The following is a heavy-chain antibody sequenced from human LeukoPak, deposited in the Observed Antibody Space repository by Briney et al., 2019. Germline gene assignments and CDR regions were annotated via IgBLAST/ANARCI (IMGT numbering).Heavy chain of an antibody. J-gene: IGHJ6*02. V-gene: IGHV3-43*01. CDR2: ISWDGGST. D-gene: IGHD6-25*01. CDR1: GFTFDDYT. CDR3: AKDGGAGYYYYGMDV. Sequence: PGRSLRLSCAASGFTFDDYTMHWVRQAPGKGLEWVSLISWDGGSTYYADSVKGRFTISRDNSKNSLYLQMNSLRTEDTALYYCAKDGGAGYYYYGMDVWGQGTTVTVSS.